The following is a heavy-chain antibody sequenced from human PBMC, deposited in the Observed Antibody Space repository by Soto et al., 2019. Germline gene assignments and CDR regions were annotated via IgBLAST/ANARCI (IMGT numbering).Heavy chain of an antibody. CDR2: ISYDGSNK. CDR1: GFTFSSYA. J-gene: IGHJ6*02. CDR3: ARALVPAASIYYYYGMDV. V-gene: IGHV3-30-3*01. Sequence: HPGGSVRLSCAASGFTFSSYAMHWVRQAPGKGLEWVAVISYDGSNKYYADSVKGRFTISRDNSKNTLYLQMNSLRAEDTAVYYCARALVPAASIYYYYGMDVWGQGTTVTVSS. D-gene: IGHD2-2*01.